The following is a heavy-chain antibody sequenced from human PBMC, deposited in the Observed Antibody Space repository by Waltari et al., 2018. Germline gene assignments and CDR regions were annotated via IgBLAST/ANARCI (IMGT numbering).Heavy chain of an antibody. V-gene: IGHV1-46*01. CDR3: ALDTGALWMDV. CDR1: DYTFPTSY. J-gene: IGHJ6*02. Sequence: QVPLVQSGAEVKKPGASVNISCKTSDYTFPTSYIRWVRQAPGQGLEWMGIINPSGGSTIYAQKFQGRVTMTRDTSTSTVYMELSSLRSEDTAVYYCALDTGALWMDVWGQGTTVTVSS. CDR2: INPSGGST. D-gene: IGHD2-21*01.